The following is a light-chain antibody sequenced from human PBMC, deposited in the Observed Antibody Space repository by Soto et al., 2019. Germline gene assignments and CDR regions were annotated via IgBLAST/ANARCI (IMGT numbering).Light chain of an antibody. CDR1: QSLVHSDGIAY. V-gene: IGKV2-30*02. CDR3: MQHTHWPHT. Sequence: DVVMTQSPLSLPVTLGQPASISCRSNQSLVHSDGIAYFSWFQQRPGRSPRRLIYKVSNRDSGVPARFSGSGSGTDFALHITRVEAEDVGVYYCMQHTHWPHTFGQGTKVDIK. J-gene: IGKJ2*01. CDR2: KVS.